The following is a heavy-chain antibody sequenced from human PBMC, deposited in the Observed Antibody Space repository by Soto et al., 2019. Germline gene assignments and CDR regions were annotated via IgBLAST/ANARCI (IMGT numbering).Heavy chain of an antibody. CDR3: AIDYCGSGSYCKGYGREV. Sequence: GGSMRLSCAPSGCTFSSYVMSWVRQAPGEGLQWVSALGGRCGSTYCGDSGRGRISISRDHRKNRLYLQIHSLGADDTAVDYCAIDYCGSGSYCKGYGREVGHRGTTVT. J-gene: IGHJ6*02. CDR2: LGGRCGST. D-gene: IGHD3-10*01. CDR1: GCTFSSYV. V-gene: IGHV3-23*01.